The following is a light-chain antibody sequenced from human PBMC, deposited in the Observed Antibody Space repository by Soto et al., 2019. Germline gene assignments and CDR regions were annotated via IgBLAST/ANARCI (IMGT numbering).Light chain of an antibody. V-gene: IGKV3-20*01. CDR1: QSVNSRY. J-gene: IGKJ1*01. CDR2: ATS. CDR3: QQFGGSLTWT. Sequence: EIVLTQSPGTLSLSPGERATLSCRASQSVNSRYLVWFQQKPGQAPRLLIYATSRRAPGSPDRISGSGSGTDFTLTISRLEPEDFAVYYCQQFGGSLTWTFGQGTKVDIK.